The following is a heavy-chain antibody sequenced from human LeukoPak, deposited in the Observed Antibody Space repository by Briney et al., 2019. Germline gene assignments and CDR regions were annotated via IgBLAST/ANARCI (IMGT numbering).Heavy chain of an antibody. V-gene: IGHV4-34*01. CDR3: ARGIGPPRVDY. Sequence: SETLSLTCAVYGGSFSGYYWSWIRQPPGKGLEWVGEINHSGSTNYNPSLKSRVTISVDTSKNQFSLKLSSVTAADTAVYYCARGIGPPRVDYWGQGTLVTVSS. J-gene: IGHJ4*02. CDR2: INHSGST. CDR1: GGSFSGYY.